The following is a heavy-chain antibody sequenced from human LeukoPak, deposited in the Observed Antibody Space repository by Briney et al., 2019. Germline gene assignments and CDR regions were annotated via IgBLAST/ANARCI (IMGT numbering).Heavy chain of an antibody. CDR3: ARDKHCGGDCYSYMDV. J-gene: IGHJ6*03. V-gene: IGHV3-21*01. D-gene: IGHD2-21*01. CDR2: ISSSSSYI. Sequence: PGGSLRLSCAASGFTFSSYSMNWVRQAPGKGLEWVSSISSSSSYIYYADSVKGRFTISRDNAKNSLYLQMNSLRAEDTAVYYCARDKHCGGDCYSYMDVWGKGTTVTVSS. CDR1: GFTFSSYS.